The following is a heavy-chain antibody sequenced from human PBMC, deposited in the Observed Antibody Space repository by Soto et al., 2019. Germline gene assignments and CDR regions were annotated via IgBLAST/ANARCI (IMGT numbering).Heavy chain of an antibody. CDR1: GASISSSSYY. J-gene: IGHJ5*02. CDR2: ICHSGST. Sequence: TSETLSLTCAVSGASISSSSYYWGWIRQPPGKGLEWIGSICHSGSTYYNPSLTSRVTISVDTSKNQFSLKLNSVTAADTAVYYCARVRGGSGKSNWFDPWGQGTLVTVSS. D-gene: IGHD2-15*01. V-gene: IGHV4-39*07. CDR3: ARVRGGSGKSNWFDP.